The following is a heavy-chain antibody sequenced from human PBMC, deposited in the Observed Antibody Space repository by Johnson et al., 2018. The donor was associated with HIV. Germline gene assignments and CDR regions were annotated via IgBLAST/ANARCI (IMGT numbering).Heavy chain of an antibody. Sequence: QVQLVESGGGVVQPGGSLRLSCAASGFTFSSYGMHWVRQAPGKGLEWVAFIRYDGSNKYYADSVKGRFTISRDNSKNTLYLQMNSLRAEDTAVYYCARVRSGRENVFDIWGQGTMVTVSS. D-gene: IGHD1-26*01. CDR2: IRYDGSNK. CDR3: ARVRSGRENVFDI. V-gene: IGHV3-30*02. CDR1: GFTFSSYG. J-gene: IGHJ3*02.